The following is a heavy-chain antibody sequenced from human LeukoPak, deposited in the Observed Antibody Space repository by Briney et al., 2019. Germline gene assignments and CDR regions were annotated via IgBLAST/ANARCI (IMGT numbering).Heavy chain of an antibody. V-gene: IGHV4-30-2*03. CDR3: ARRSGFWSGYYLFDY. J-gene: IGHJ4*02. CDR2: IYHSGST. D-gene: IGHD3-3*01. CDR1: GGSISSGGYY. Sequence: SETLSLTCTVSGGSISSGGYYWSWIRQPPGKGLEWIGYIYHSGSTYYNPSLKSRVTISVDTSKNQFSLKLSSVTAADTAVYYCARRSGFWSGYYLFDYWGQGTLVTVSS.